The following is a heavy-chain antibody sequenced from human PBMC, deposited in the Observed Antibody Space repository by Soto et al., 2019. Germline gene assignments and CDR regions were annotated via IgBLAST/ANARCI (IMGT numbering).Heavy chain of an antibody. CDR2: ISAYNGNT. CDR3: ARDTGYYDSRGYLPYFHY. J-gene: IGHJ4*02. V-gene: IGHV1-18*01. Sequence: QVQLVQSGAEVKKPGASVKVSCKASGYTFTSYGISWVRQAPGQGLEWMGWISAYNGNTNYAQKLQGRVTMTTDTXTXTXXMELRSLRSDDTAVYYWARDTGYYDSRGYLPYFHYRGQGTLVTVSS. D-gene: IGHD3-22*01. CDR1: GYTFTSYG.